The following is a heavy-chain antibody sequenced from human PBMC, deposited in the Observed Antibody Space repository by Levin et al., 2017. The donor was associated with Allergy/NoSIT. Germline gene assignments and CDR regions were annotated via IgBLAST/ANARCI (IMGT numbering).Heavy chain of an antibody. D-gene: IGHD3-10*01. Sequence: GGSLRLSCAASGFAFSDRYMDWVRQAPGKGLEWVGRIRNKANSHTTEYAASVKGRFTISRDDSKNSLYLQMNSLTTEDTAVYYCASDRPGSGSFDYWGQGTLVTVSS. CDR2: IRNKANSHTT. J-gene: IGHJ4*02. CDR3: ASDRPGSGSFDY. V-gene: IGHV3-72*01. CDR1: GFAFSDRY.